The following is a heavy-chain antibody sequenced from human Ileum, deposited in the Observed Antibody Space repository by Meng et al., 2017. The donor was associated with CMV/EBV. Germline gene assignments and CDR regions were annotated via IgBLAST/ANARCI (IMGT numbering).Heavy chain of an antibody. D-gene: IGHD2-2*02. V-gene: IGHV4-39*01. CDR3: ARAPGYCSSTSCYTPYYYYGMDV. CDR2: IYYSGST. Sequence: SETLSLTCTVSGGSISSSSYYWGWIRQPPGEGLEWIGSIYYSGSTYYNPSLKSRVTISVDTSKNQFSLKLSSVTAADTAVYYCARAPGYCSSTSCYTPYYYYGMDVWGQGTTVTVSS. CDR1: GGSISSSSYY. J-gene: IGHJ6*02.